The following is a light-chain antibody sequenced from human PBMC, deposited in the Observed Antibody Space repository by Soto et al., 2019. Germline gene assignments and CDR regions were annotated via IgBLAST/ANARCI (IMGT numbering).Light chain of an antibody. Sequence: EVVFTLSPDKLSLSPGERVTLSCRANLCLTNSYLAWYQQKFGQAPRLLIYGASTRATGIADRFSGSGSGTDFTLTVSRLEPEDFAVYYCQQYGSSPATFGQGTRLEI. CDR1: LCLTNSY. CDR3: QQYGSSPAT. J-gene: IGKJ5*01. V-gene: IGKV3-20*01. CDR2: GAS.